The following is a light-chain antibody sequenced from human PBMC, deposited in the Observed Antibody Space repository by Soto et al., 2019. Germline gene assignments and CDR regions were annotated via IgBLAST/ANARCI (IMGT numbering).Light chain of an antibody. CDR2: TTF. CDR1: QYVGNY. V-gene: IGKV1-39*01. J-gene: IGKJ1*01. CDR3: QQSSNTPWT. Sequence: DIQLTQSPSSLSASVGDRVTITCRASQYVGNYLNWYQQKAGKAPKLLIFTTFTLHSGVPSRFSGGGSGTDFTLTISSLQPEDFATYYCQQSSNTPWTFGQGTKVEL.